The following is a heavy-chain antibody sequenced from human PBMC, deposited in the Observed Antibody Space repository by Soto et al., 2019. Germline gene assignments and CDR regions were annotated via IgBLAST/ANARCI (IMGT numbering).Heavy chain of an antibody. CDR3: ATSGQLVHWFDP. D-gene: IGHD6-13*01. CDR1: GYTLTELS. J-gene: IGHJ5*02. Sequence: GASVKVSCKVSGYTLTELSMHWVRQAPGKGLEWMGGFDPEDGETIYAQKFQGRVTMTEDTSTDTAYMELSSLRSEDTAVYYCATSGQLVHWFDPWGQGTLVTSPQ. CDR2: FDPEDGET. V-gene: IGHV1-24*01.